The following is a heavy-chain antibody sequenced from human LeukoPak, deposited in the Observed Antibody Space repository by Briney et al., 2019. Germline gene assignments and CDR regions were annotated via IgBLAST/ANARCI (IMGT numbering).Heavy chain of an antibody. V-gene: IGHV1-69*02. D-gene: IGHD3-22*01. Sequence: SVKVSCKASRGTFSSYTISWVRQAPGQELEWMGRIIPILGIENYAQKFQGRVTITADKSTSTAYMELSSLRSEDTAVYYCAGGVSSYYDSSGYRPLDYWGQGTLVTVSS. CDR2: IIPILGIE. J-gene: IGHJ4*02. CDR3: AGGVSSYYDSSGYRPLDY. CDR1: RGTFSSYT.